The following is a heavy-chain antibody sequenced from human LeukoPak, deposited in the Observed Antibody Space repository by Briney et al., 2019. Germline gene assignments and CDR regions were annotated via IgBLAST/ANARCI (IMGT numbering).Heavy chain of an antibody. Sequence: SQTLSLTCTVSGGSISSGLYYWSWVRQPAGKGLEWIGRIYTTGTTNYNPSLKSRVTISIDTSKNQFSLRLSSVTAADTAVYYCAKAIETVITIFGRWFDPWGQGTLVTVSS. CDR1: GGSISSGLYY. CDR2: IYTTGTT. CDR3: AKAIETVITIFGRWFDP. J-gene: IGHJ5*02. V-gene: IGHV4-61*02. D-gene: IGHD3-3*01.